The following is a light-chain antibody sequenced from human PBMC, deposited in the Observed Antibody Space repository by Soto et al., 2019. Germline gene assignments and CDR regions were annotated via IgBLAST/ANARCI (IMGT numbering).Light chain of an antibody. CDR3: CSYAGSYTYV. CDR2: DVR. V-gene: IGLV2-11*01. J-gene: IGLJ1*01. Sequence: QSALTQPRAVSGSPGQSVTISCTGTSSDVGGYNYVSWYQQHPGKAPKLMIYDVRERPSGVPDRFSGSRSGNTASLTISGLQAEDEADYYCCSYAGSYTYVFGIGTKVTVL. CDR1: SSDVGGYNY.